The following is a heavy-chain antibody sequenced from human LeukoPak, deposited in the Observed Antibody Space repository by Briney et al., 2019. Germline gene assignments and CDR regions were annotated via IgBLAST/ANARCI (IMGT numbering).Heavy chain of an antibody. Sequence: LSGGSLRLSCAASGFTFSSCQMSWVRQAPGKGLEWLSYISSSGSLIYYADSVKGRFTISRDNAKNSLYLQMNSLRAEDTAVYYCARDLESSTSRNFDYWGQGTLVTVSS. D-gene: IGHD6-6*01. CDR1: GFTFSSCQ. CDR2: ISSSGSLI. V-gene: IGHV3-48*03. CDR3: ARDLESSTSRNFDY. J-gene: IGHJ4*02.